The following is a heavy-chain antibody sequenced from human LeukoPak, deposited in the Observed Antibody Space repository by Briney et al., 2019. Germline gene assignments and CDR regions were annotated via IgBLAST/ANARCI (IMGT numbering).Heavy chain of an antibody. Sequence: GGSLRLSCAASGFTFSDYGMHWVRQAPGKGLEWVTFIRSDGINKYYSDSVKGRFTISRDNSKNTLYLQMNSLRPEDTAIYYCAKGSAWSHGYFDYWGQGTLVTVSP. CDR3: AKGSAWSHGYFDY. D-gene: IGHD6-19*01. V-gene: IGHV3-30*02. J-gene: IGHJ4*02. CDR2: IRSDGINK. CDR1: GFTFSDYG.